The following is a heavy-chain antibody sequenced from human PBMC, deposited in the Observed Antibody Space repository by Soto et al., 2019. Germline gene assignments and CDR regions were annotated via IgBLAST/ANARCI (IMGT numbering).Heavy chain of an antibody. CDR1: GFTFSSYA. J-gene: IGHJ4*02. D-gene: IGHD3-22*01. V-gene: IGHV3-23*01. CDR2: ISGSGGST. Sequence: PGGSLRLSCAASGFTFSSYAMSWVRQAPGKGLEWVSAISGSGGSTYYADSVKGRFTISRDNSKNTLYLQMNSLRAEDTAVYHCAKDAADDYGCSGCYLDYWGQGTLVTVSS. CDR3: AKDAADDYGCSGCYLDY.